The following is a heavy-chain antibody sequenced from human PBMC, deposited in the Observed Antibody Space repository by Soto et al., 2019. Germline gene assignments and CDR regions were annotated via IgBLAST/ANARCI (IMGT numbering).Heavy chain of an antibody. CDR1: GFTFSSYA. V-gene: IGHV3-23*01. CDR3: AKDYPYATTVTKFGYFQH. J-gene: IGHJ1*01. D-gene: IGHD4-17*01. Sequence: GGSLRLSCAASGFTFSSYAMSWVRQAPGKGLEWVSAISGSGGSTYYADSVKGRFTISRDNSKNTLYLQMNSLRAEDTAVYYCAKDYPYATTVTKFGYFQHWGQGTLVTVSS. CDR2: ISGSGGST.